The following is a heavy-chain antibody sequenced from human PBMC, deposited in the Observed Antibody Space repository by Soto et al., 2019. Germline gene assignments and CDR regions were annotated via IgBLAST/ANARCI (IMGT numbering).Heavy chain of an antibody. CDR2: ISRTGDYI. V-gene: IGHV3-21*01. J-gene: IGHJ4*02. CDR1: GFRFSTYD. CDR3: AREYLEY. D-gene: IGHD2-2*02. Sequence: EVQLVESGGGLVKPGGSLRLSCSVSGFRFSTYDMNWVRQAPGKVLEWVASISRTGDYIYYADSVKGRFTISRDDADYSLYLQMNSLRVEDTAVYYCAREYLEYWGQGTLVTVSS.